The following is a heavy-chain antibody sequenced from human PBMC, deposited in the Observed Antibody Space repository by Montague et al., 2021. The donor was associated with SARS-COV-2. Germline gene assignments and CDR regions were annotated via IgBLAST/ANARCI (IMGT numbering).Heavy chain of an antibody. D-gene: IGHD3-22*01. CDR2: IHSSGTT. J-gene: IGHJ4*02. V-gene: IGHV4-39*02. CDR1: GGSISSGSYY. CDR3: ARGRQHFNMIVVVMTGGEYYFYY. Sequence: SETLSLTCTVAGGSISSGSYYWGWFRQPPGKGLEWIGNIHSSGTTYYKSRVTISVDTSKNQFSLYLGSVTAADTAVYYCARGRQHFNMIVVVMTGGEYYFYYWGQGTLVTVST.